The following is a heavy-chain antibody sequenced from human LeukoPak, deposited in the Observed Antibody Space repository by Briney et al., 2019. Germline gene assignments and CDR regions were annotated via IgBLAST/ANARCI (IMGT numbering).Heavy chain of an antibody. CDR3: ARARVIPASFDD. CDR1: GGSITFGSYY. J-gene: IGHJ4*02. Sequence: SQTLSLTCTVSGGSITFGSYYWTWIRQPAGKGLEWIGRIYTSGRTFYNPSLKSRVTISMDTSMNQFSLRLNSVTAADTAGYYCARARVIPASFDDWGQGALVTVSS. CDR2: IYTSGRT. D-gene: IGHD3-16*02. V-gene: IGHV4-61*02.